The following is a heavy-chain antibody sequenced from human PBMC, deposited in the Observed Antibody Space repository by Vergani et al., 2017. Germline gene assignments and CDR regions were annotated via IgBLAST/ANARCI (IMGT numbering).Heavy chain of an antibody. CDR1: GGSFSGYY. V-gene: IGHV4-34*01. CDR3: ARRADSSHDY. Sequence: QVQLQQWGAGLLKPSETLSLTCAVYGGSFSGYYWSWIRQPPGKGLEWIGEINHSGSTNYNPSLKSRVTISVDTSKNQFSLKLSSVTAADTAVYYCARRADSSHDYWGQGTLSPSPQ. J-gene: IGHJ4*02. CDR2: INHSGST. D-gene: IGHD6-13*01.